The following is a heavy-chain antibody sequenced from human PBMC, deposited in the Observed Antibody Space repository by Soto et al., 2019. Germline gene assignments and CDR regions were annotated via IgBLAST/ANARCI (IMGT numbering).Heavy chain of an antibody. CDR2: ISGSGGST. Sequence: GGSLRLSCAASGFTFSSYAMSWVRQAPGKGLEWVSAISGSGGSTYYADSVKGRFTISRDNSKNTLYLQMNSLRAEDTDVYYCAKDPHHYCSSTSCYGGFDPWGQGTLVTAPQ. D-gene: IGHD2-2*01. CDR3: AKDPHHYCSSTSCYGGFDP. J-gene: IGHJ5*02. CDR1: GFTFSSYA. V-gene: IGHV3-23*01.